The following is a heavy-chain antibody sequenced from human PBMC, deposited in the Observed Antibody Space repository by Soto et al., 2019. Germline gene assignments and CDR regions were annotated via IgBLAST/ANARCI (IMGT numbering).Heavy chain of an antibody. CDR2: INYSGST. D-gene: IGHD2-15*01. V-gene: IGHV4-59*01. CDR1: GDSISSYF. CDR3: AAMVVVASSGWFDP. J-gene: IGHJ5*02. Sequence: QVQLQESGPGLVKPSETLSLTCTVSGDSISSYFWSWIRQPPGKGLEWIGYINYSGSTSYNPSLKSRVTFSLDTSKKQFSLKLTSVTVADTAVYYCAAMVVVASSGWFDPWGQGTLVTVSS.